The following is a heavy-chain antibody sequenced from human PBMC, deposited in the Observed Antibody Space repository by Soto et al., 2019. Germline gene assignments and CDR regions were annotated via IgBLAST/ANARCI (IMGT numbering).Heavy chain of an antibody. Sequence: NPSETLSLTCTVSGGSISSGGYYWSWIRQHPGKGLEWIGYIYYSGSTYYNPSLKSRVTISVDTSKNQFSLKLSSVTAADTAVYYCARDHKFDYGGNLGGADVWGQGTTVTVSS. D-gene: IGHD4-17*01. CDR1: GGSISSGGYY. J-gene: IGHJ6*02. V-gene: IGHV4-31*03. CDR3: ARDHKFDYGGNLGGADV. CDR2: IYYSGST.